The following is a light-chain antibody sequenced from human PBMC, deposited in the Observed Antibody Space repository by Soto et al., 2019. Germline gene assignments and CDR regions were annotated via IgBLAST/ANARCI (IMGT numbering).Light chain of an antibody. CDR2: GAS. Sequence: IQLTQSPSSLSASVGDRVTISCRASQGIANFLAWYQQKPGKAPKLLIYGASTLQSGVPSRFSGSGSGTYFTLTISSLQPEEFATYYCQQLNSFPIPFGPGTKVDIK. CDR3: QQLNSFPIP. J-gene: IGKJ3*01. CDR1: QGIANF. V-gene: IGKV1-9*01.